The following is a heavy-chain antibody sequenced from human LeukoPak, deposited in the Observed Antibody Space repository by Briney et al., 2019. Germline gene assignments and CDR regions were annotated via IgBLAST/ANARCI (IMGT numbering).Heavy chain of an antibody. CDR3: AREPYTKGRPNYGMDV. CDR1: GGSISGSSYY. D-gene: IGHD2-8*01. CDR2: IYYSGST. J-gene: IGHJ6*02. V-gene: IGHV4-39*07. Sequence: KPSETLSLTCTVSGGSISGSSYYWGWIRQPPGKGLEWIGSIYYSGSTYYNPSLKSRVTISVDKSKNQFSLNVRSVTAADTAVYYCAREPYTKGRPNYGMDVWGQGTTVTVSS.